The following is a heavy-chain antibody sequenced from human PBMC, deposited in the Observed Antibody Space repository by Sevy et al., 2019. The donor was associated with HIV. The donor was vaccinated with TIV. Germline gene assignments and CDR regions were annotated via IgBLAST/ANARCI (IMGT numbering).Heavy chain of an antibody. CDR1: GYSFTSYW. J-gene: IGHJ4*02. V-gene: IGHV5-51*01. D-gene: IGHD3-10*01. CDR2: NYPGDSDT. Sequence: GEALKISCKGSGYSFTSYWIGWVRQMPGKGLGGMGLNYPGDSDTRYSPSFQGQVTISADKSISTAYLPWSSLKASDTAMYYCARPARGSDWGQGTLVTVSS. CDR3: ARPARGSD.